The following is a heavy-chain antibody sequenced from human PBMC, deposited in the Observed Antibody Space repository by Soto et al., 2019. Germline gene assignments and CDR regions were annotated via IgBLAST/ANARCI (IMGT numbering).Heavy chain of an antibody. Sequence: ASVKVSCKASGGTFSSYAISWVRQAPGQGLDWMGGTIPIFGTANYAQKFQGRVTITADESTSTAYMELSSLRSEDTAMYYCARGRVATIHYYYYYYGMDVWGQGTTVTVSS. CDR2: TIPIFGTA. D-gene: IGHD5-12*01. CDR3: ARGRVATIHYYYYYYGMDV. J-gene: IGHJ6*02. CDR1: GGTFSSYA. V-gene: IGHV1-69*13.